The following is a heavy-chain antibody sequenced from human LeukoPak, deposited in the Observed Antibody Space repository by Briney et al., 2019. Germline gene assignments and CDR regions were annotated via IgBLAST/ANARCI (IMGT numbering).Heavy chain of an antibody. J-gene: IGHJ4*02. V-gene: IGHV3-23*01. Sequence: TGGSLRLSCAASGFTFSSFAMSWVRQAPGKGLEWVAGISGTGYSPHYADSVKGRFTISRDNSKNTVHLQMNSLRAEDTAVYYCAKEVNYYDSSGGGYYFDYWGQGTLVTVSS. CDR2: ISGTGYSP. CDR1: GFTFSSFA. D-gene: IGHD3-22*01. CDR3: AKEVNYYDSSGGGYYFDY.